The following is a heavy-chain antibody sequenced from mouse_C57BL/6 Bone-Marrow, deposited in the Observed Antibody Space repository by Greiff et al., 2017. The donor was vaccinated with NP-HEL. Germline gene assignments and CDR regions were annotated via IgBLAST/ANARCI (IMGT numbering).Heavy chain of an antibody. V-gene: IGHV1-19*01. Sequence: EVQLQQSGPVLVKPGASVKMSCKASGYTFTDYYMNWVKQSHGKSLEWIGVINPYNGGTSYNQKFKGKATLTVDKSSSTAYMELNSLTSEDSAVYYCARGDYYSNYGDFDYWGQGTTLTVSS. CDR1: GYTFTDYY. D-gene: IGHD2-5*01. CDR3: ARGDYYSNYGDFDY. CDR2: INPYNGGT. J-gene: IGHJ2*01.